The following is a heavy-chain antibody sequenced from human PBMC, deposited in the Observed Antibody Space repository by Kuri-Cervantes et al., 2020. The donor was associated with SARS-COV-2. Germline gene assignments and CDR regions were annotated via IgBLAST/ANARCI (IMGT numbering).Heavy chain of an antibody. CDR3: AKDREAVAGVFDY. CDR1: GFTFSSYW. V-gene: IGHV3-74*01. CDR2: INSDGSST. D-gene: IGHD6-19*01. Sequence: GESLKISCAASGFTFSSYWMHWVRQAPGKGLVWVSRINSDGSSTSYADSVKGRFTISRDNAKSTLYLQMNSLRVEDTALYYCAKDREAVAGVFDYWGQGTLVTVSS. J-gene: IGHJ4*02.